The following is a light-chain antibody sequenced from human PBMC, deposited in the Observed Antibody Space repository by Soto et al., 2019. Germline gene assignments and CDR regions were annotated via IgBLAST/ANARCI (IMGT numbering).Light chain of an antibody. CDR1: QSVSSSY. Sequence: EIVLTQSPGTLSLSPGERATLSCRASQSVSSSYLAWYQQKPGQAPGLLIYGASSRATGIPDRFSGSVSGTDFTLSIRRLEPEDVAEYCCQQYGSSPRTFVQGTKLEIK. CDR2: GAS. CDR3: QQYGSSPRT. J-gene: IGKJ2*01. V-gene: IGKV3-20*01.